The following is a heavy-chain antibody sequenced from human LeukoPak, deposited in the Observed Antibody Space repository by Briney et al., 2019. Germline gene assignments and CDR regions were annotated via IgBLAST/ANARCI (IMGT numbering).Heavy chain of an antibody. CDR3: ARDYYDSSGYTLRAN. Sequence: PGGSLRLSCAASGFTFSSYWMSWVRQAPGKGLEWVANIKQDGSEKYYVDSVKGRFTISRDNAKNSLYLQMNSLRAEDTAVYYCARDYYDSSGYTLRANWGQGTQVTVSS. CDR2: IKQDGSEK. J-gene: IGHJ4*02. D-gene: IGHD3-22*01. V-gene: IGHV3-7*01. CDR1: GFTFSSYW.